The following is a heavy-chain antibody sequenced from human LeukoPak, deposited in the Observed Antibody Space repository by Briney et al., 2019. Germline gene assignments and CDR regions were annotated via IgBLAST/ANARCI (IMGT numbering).Heavy chain of an antibody. Sequence: ASVKVSCKASGYTFTSYDIIWVRQATGQGLEWMGWMNPNSGNTGYAQKFQGRVTMTRNTSISTAYMELSSLRSEDTAVYYCARGEYSGYDIPIDYWGLGTLVTVSS. CDR3: ARGEYSGYDIPIDY. CDR1: GYTFTSYD. D-gene: IGHD5-12*01. J-gene: IGHJ4*02. V-gene: IGHV1-8*01. CDR2: MNPNSGNT.